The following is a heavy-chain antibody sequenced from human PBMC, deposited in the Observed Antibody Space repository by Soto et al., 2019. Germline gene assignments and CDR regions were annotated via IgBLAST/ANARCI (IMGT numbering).Heavy chain of an antibody. J-gene: IGHJ6*02. CDR3: ARAAKRLAKSVSYGLDV. CDR1: GFTFSDYA. V-gene: IGHV3-30*04. CDR2: VSYDGTNK. Sequence: QVQLVESGGGVVQPGRSLRLSCEASGFTFSDYAMHWVRQAPGKGLEWVAVVSYDGTNKYYADSVKGRSTISRDNLKNTVFLQINSMRAQDTAVYYGARAAKRLAKSVSYGLDVWGQGTTVTVSS.